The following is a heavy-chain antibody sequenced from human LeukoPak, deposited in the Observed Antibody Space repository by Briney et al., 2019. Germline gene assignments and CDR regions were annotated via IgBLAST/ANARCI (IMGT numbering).Heavy chain of an antibody. J-gene: IGHJ4*02. CDR3: TRAWQWLGFDY. Sequence: GGSLRLSCAASGFTSSNYWMHWVRQAPGKGLVWVSRINGDGSTTNYADSVKGRFTISRDNAENTRYLQMNSLRAEDTAVYYCTRAWQWLGFDYWGQGTRVTVSS. V-gene: IGHV3-74*01. D-gene: IGHD6-19*01. CDR2: INGDGSTT. CDR1: GFTSSNYW.